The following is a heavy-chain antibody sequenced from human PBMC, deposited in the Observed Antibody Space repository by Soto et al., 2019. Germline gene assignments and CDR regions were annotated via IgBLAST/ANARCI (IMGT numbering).Heavy chain of an antibody. J-gene: IGHJ6*02. CDR3: ARGTGYYGSGSYWTNNYYYYGVDV. Sequence: GESLKISCKGSGYSFTSHWISGVRQMPGKGLEWMGRIDPSDSYTNYSPSFQGHVTISADKSISTAYLQWSSLKASDTAMYYCARGTGYYGSGSYWTNNYYYYGVDVWGQGTTVTVSS. CDR2: IDPSDSYT. V-gene: IGHV5-10-1*01. D-gene: IGHD3-10*01. CDR1: GYSFTSHW.